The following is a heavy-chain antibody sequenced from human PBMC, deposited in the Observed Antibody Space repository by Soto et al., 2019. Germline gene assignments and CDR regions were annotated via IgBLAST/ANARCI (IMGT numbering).Heavy chain of an antibody. CDR3: ARCVPYYYYGMDV. V-gene: IGHV4-59*01. Sequence: PSETLSLTCTVSGGSISSYYWSWIRQPPGKGLEWIGYIYYSGSTNYNPSLKSRVTISVDTSKNQFSLKLSSVTAADTAVYYCARCVPYYYYGMDVWGQGTTVTVSS. CDR1: GGSISSYY. D-gene: IGHD3-10*02. J-gene: IGHJ6*02. CDR2: IYYSGST.